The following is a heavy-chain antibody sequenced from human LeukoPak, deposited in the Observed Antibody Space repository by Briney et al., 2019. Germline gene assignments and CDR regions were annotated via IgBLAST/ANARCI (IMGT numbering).Heavy chain of an antibody. CDR2: ISAYNGNT. CDR3: ARDTPSTVALD. J-gene: IGHJ4*02. CDR1: GYTFTSYG. D-gene: IGHD4-23*01. Sequence: ASVTVSCKASGYTFTSYGINWVRQAPGQGLEWMGWISAYNGNTNYAQKLQGRVTMTTDTSTSTAYMELRSLRSDDTAVYYCARDTPSTVALDWGQGTLVTVSS. V-gene: IGHV1-18*01.